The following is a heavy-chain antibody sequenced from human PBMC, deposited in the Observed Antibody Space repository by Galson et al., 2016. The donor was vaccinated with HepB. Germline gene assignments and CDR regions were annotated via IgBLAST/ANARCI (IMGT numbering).Heavy chain of an antibody. J-gene: IGHJ5*02. CDR2: MSYDGANT. Sequence: SLRLSCAASGFTLSNCNVHWVRQAPGKGLEWVAIMSYDGANTFYADSVKGRFTISKDNSKNTLSLQMNSLRPDDTGVYYCTSDYGGFDPWGQGTLVIVSS. CDR1: GFTLSNCN. D-gene: IGHD4/OR15-4a*01. V-gene: IGHV3-30-3*01. CDR3: TSDYGGFDP.